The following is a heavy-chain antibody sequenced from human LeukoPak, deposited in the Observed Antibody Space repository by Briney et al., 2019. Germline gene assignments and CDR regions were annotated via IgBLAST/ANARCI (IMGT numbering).Heavy chain of an antibody. D-gene: IGHD3-22*01. J-gene: IGHJ4*02. CDR2: IYTSGST. Sequence: SETLSLICTVSGVSISSYYWSWIRQPAGKGLEWIGRIYTSGSTNYNPSLKSRVTMSVDTSKNQFSLKLSSVTAADTAVYYCARDPVYDSSGYYYDGGYWGQGTLVTVSS. CDR3: ARDPVYDSSGYYYDGGY. CDR1: GVSISSYY. V-gene: IGHV4-4*07.